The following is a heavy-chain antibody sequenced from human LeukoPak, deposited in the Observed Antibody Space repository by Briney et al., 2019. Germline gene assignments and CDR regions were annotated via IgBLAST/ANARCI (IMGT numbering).Heavy chain of an antibody. Sequence: GGSLRLSCAASEFMFSKYAMSWVRQAPGKGLEWVAAVSASADSTYYADSVKGRFIISRDDSKNTLFLQMNSLRAEDTAVYYCARRPAIFMDGVYYYSMDVWGQGTTVTVSS. CDR3: ARRPAIFMDGVYYYSMDV. V-gene: IGHV3-23*01. D-gene: IGHD2-2*01. J-gene: IGHJ6*02. CDR2: VSASADST. CDR1: EFMFSKYA.